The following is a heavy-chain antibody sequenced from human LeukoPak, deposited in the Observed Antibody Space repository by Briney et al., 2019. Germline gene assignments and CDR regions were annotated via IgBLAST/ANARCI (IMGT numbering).Heavy chain of an antibody. V-gene: IGHV3-7*01. D-gene: IGHD6-19*01. J-gene: IGHJ3*02. CDR3: ARDLAYRSSLRGTFDI. CDR1: GFTFTTYW. CDR2: IKQDGSVK. Sequence: PGGSLRLSCATSGFTFTTYWMSWVRQVPEKGLEWVANIKQDGSVKYYVDSVKGRFTISRDNAKNSLYLQMDSLRAEDTAVYYCARDLAYRSSLRGTFDIWGQGTKVTVSS.